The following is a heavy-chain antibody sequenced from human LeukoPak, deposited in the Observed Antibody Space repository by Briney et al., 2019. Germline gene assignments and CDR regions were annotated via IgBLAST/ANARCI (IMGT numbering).Heavy chain of an antibody. J-gene: IGHJ3*02. V-gene: IGHV3-11*01. Sequence: GGSLRLSCAASGFPFNAYWMTWIRQAPGKGLEWVSYISSSGSTIYYADSVKGRFTISRDNAKNSLYLQMNSLRAEDTAVYYCARYRDSGGRLAFDIWGQGTMVTVSS. D-gene: IGHD2-15*01. CDR1: GFPFNAYW. CDR3: ARYRDSGGRLAFDI. CDR2: ISSSGSTI.